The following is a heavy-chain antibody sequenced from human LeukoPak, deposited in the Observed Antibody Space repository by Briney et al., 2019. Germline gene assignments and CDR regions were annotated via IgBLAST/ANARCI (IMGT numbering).Heavy chain of an antibody. CDR1: GFTFCSYD. D-gene: IGHD3-16*02. CDR3: ARVNRGDAFDI. CDR2: ISYDGSNK. Sequence: GRSLRLSCAASGFTFCSYDMHWVRQAPGKGLEWVAVISYDGSNKYYADSVKGRFSISRDNSKNTLYLQMNSLRAEDTAVYYCARVNRGDAFDIWGQGTLSPSPQ. V-gene: IGHV3-30*03. J-gene: IGHJ3*02.